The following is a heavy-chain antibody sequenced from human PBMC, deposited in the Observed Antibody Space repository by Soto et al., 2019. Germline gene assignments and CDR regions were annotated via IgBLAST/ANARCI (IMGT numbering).Heavy chain of an antibody. CDR1: GYSFTDYH. CDR2: INPKRGGT. V-gene: IGHV1-2*04. D-gene: IGHD2-8*01. Sequence: ASVTVSCQASGYSFTDYHIHWVRQDPGQGLEWLGRINPKRGGTSNAQKFLGWVTMTTDTSIRTASMELTRLTSDDTAIYYCARGDSTDCSNGVCSFFYNHDMDVWGQGTTVTVSS. CDR3: ARGDSTDCSNGVCSFFYNHDMDV. J-gene: IGHJ6*02.